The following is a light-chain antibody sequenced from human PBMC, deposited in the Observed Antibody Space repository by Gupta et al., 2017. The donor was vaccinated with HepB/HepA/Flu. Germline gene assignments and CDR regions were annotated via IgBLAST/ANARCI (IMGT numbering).Light chain of an antibody. V-gene: IGKV1-39*01. J-gene: IGKJ1*01. Sequence: DRQMTQSPSSLSASVGDRVTITCRASQTISIYLDWYQQKPGQAPKLLIYAASSLQSGVPSRFSGTGSGTDFTLTISRLQPEDFASYFCQQSYNTPTAFGQGTKVEIK. CDR2: AAS. CDR1: QTISIY. CDR3: QQSYNTPTA.